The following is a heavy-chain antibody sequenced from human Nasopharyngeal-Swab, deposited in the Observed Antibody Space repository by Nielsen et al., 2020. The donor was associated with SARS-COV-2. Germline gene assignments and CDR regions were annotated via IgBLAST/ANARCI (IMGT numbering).Heavy chain of an antibody. D-gene: IGHD1/OR15-1a*01. CDR2: IILIFGTA. J-gene: IGHJ3*02. V-gene: IGHV1-69*13. CDR1: GGTFSNLA. CDR3: ARGGAGTPFDI. Sequence: SVKVSCKASGGTFSNLAISWVRQAPGQGLEWMGGIILIFGTANYAQKLQGRVTITADESTSTAYMELSSLRSEDTAGYYCARGGAGTPFDIWGQGTMVTVSS.